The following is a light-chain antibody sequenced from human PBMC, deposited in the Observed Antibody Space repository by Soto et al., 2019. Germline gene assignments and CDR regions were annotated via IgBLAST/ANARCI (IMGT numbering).Light chain of an antibody. CDR1: SSNIGAGYD. V-gene: IGLV1-40*01. J-gene: IGLJ3*02. CDR2: GNI. Sequence: QSVLTQPPSVSGAPGQRVTISCTGSSSNIGAGYDVHWYQQLPGTAPKLLIYGNINRLSGVPDRFSGSKSGTSASLAITGLQAEDEADYYCQSYDSSLSGSVFGGGTKLTVL. CDR3: QSYDSSLSGSV.